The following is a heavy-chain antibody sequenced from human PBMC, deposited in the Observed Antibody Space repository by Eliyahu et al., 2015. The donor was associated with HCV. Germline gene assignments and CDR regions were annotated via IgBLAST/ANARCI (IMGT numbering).Heavy chain of an antibody. CDR1: GGXXXSDGYY. V-gene: IGHV4-31*03. D-gene: IGHD5-24*01. CDR2: IYYSGST. Sequence: QVQLQESGPGLVXPSQTLSLXCTVSGGXXXSDGYYWXWIRQXPGKGLEGIGYIYYSGSTYYNPSLKSRVTISVDTSKNQFSLKLSSVTAADTAVYYCARRGDDYNLPFDYWGQGTLVTVSS. CDR3: ARRGDDYNLPFDY. J-gene: IGHJ4*02.